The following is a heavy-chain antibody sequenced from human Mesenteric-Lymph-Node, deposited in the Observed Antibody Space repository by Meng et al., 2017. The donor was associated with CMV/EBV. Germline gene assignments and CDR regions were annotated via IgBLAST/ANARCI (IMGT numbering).Heavy chain of an antibody. J-gene: IGHJ5*02. CDR1: TFTGYY. CDR2: INPNSGGT. CDR3: AREDEESGSYRGGSWFDP. V-gene: IGHV1-2*02. Sequence: TFTGYYMHWVRQDPGQGLEWMGWINPNSGGTNYAQKFQGRVTMTRDTSISTAYMELSRLRSDDTAVYYCAREDEESGSYRGGSWFDPWGQGTLVTVSS. D-gene: IGHD1-26*01.